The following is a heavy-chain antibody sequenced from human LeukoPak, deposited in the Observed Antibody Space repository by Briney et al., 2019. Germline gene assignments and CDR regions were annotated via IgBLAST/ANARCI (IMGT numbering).Heavy chain of an antibody. Sequence: ASVKVSCKASGYTFTGYYMHWVRQAPGQGLEWMGRINPNSGGTNYAQKFQGRVTMTRDTSISTAYMELSRLRSDDTAVYYCATEGGCYDSSGYYFDYWGQGTLVTVSS. D-gene: IGHD3-22*01. V-gene: IGHV1-2*06. J-gene: IGHJ4*02. CDR2: INPNSGGT. CDR1: GYTFTGYY. CDR3: ATEGGCYDSSGYYFDY.